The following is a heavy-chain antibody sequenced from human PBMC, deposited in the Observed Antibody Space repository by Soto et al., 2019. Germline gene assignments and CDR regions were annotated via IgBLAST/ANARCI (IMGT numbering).Heavy chain of an antibody. CDR2: FDPEDGET. V-gene: IGHV1-24*01. CDR3: AATLLRFLEWLLYDY. CDR1: GYTLTELS. J-gene: IGHJ4*02. D-gene: IGHD3-3*01. Sequence: ASVKVSCKVSGYTLTELSMHWVRQAPGKGLEWMGGFDPEDGETIYAQKFQGRVTMTEDTSADTAYMELSSLRSEDTAVYYCAATLLRFLEWLLYDYWGQGTLVTVSS.